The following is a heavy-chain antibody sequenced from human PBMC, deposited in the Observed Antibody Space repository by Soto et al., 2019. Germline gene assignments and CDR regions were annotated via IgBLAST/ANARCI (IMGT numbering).Heavy chain of an antibody. Sequence: ASVKVSCKASGYSFTSYGISWVRQAPGQGLEWMGWISAYNGNTNYAQKLQGRVTMTTDTSTSTAYMELRSLRSDDTAVYYCARGVGSGSYYNQYNWFDPWGQGTLVTVSS. V-gene: IGHV1-18*01. CDR1: GYSFTSYG. CDR3: ARGVGSGSYYNQYNWFDP. CDR2: ISAYNGNT. D-gene: IGHD3-10*01. J-gene: IGHJ5*02.